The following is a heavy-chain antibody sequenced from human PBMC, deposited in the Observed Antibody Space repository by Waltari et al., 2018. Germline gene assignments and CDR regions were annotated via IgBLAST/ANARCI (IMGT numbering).Heavy chain of an antibody. V-gene: IGHV4-59*01. CDR2: IYYSGST. CDR1: GGSISSYY. J-gene: IGHJ6*03. CDR3: ARGVLRYFEGEHYYMDV. Sequence: QVQLQESGPGLVKPSEPLSLTCPVSGGSISSYYWSWIRPPPGKGLEWIGYIYYSGSTNYNPSLKSRVTISVDTSKNQFSLKLSSVTAADTAVYYCARGVLRYFEGEHYYMDVWGKGTTVTVSS. D-gene: IGHD3-9*01.